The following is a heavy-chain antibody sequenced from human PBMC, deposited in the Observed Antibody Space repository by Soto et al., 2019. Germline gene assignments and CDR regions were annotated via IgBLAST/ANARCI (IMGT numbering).Heavy chain of an antibody. CDR2: INAGNGDT. CDR3: ARDGYDGSGVYNGFDP. CDR1: GYTFTTYA. J-gene: IGHJ5*02. V-gene: IGHV1-3*01. D-gene: IGHD3-10*01. Sequence: QVQLVQSGAEVKKPGASVKVSCMASGYTFTTYAIHWVRQAPGQRLEWMGRINAGNGDTEYSQKFQGRVTVTRDTAVSTAYMELSSLTSEDTARDYCARDGYDGSGVYNGFDPWGQGTLVTVSS.